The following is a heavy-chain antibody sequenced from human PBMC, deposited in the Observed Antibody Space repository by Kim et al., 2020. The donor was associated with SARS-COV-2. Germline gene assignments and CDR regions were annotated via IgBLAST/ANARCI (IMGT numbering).Heavy chain of an antibody. V-gene: IGHV4-39*01. CDR3: VSFGNYYFYNMDV. Sequence: YSNPSLTSRVTISLDTSKNQFSLQVTSVTAADTAVYYCVSFGNYYFYNMDVWGQGTTVTVSS. D-gene: IGHD3-10*01. J-gene: IGHJ6*02.